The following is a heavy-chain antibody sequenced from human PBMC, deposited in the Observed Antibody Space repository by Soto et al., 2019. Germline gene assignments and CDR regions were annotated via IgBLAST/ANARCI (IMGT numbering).Heavy chain of an antibody. CDR2: IDPSDSYT. D-gene: IGHD3-3*01. J-gene: IGHJ4*02. CDR3: ASDYDFWSGLFDY. V-gene: IGHV5-10-1*01. Sequence: GESLKISCKGSGYNFTSYWISWVRQMPGKGLEWMGRIDPSDSYTNYSPSFQGHVTISADNSISTAYLQWSSLKASDTAIYYCASDYDFWSGLFDYWGQGTLVTVS. CDR1: GYNFTSYW.